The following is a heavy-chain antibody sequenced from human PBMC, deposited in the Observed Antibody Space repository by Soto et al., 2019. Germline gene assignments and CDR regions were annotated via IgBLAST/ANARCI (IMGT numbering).Heavy chain of an antibody. D-gene: IGHD3-3*01. CDR2: IWYDGSNK. Sequence: PGESLKISCAASGFTFSSYGMHWVRQAPGKGLEWVAVIWYDGSNKYYADSVKGRFTISRDNSKNTLYLQMNSLRAEDTAVYYCAREGYYDFWSGYSEGYYYGMEVWCQGTTVTVSS. CDR1: GFTFSSYG. J-gene: IGHJ6*02. CDR3: AREGYYDFWSGYSEGYYYGMEV. V-gene: IGHV3-33*01.